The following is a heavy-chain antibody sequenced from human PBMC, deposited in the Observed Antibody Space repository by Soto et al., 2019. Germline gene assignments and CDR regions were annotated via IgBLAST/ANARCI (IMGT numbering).Heavy chain of an antibody. D-gene: IGHD3-22*01. CDR3: ARDHYDSSGAYYYYGMDV. Sequence: SETLSLTCTVSGGSISSYYWSWIRQPPGKGLEWIGYIYYSGSTNYNPSLKSRVTISVDTSKNQFSLKLSSVTAADTAVYYCARDHYDSSGAYYYYGMDVWGQGTTVTV. V-gene: IGHV4-59*01. CDR2: IYYSGST. J-gene: IGHJ6*02. CDR1: GGSISSYY.